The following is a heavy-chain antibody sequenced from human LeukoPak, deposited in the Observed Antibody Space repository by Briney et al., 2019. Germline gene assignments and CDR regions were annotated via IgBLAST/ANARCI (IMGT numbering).Heavy chain of an antibody. CDR1: GFTFNTYA. CDR3: AKGGLGKEVFDD. J-gene: IGHJ4*02. D-gene: IGHD1-1*01. V-gene: IGHV3-23*01. Sequence: GGSLRLSCVASGFTFNTYAMSWVRQAPGKGPQWLARINGGGRGTYYADSLKGRFTISRDNSKNTLYLQIFNLRPEDTARYHCAKGGLGKEVFDDWGQGTVVTVSS. CDR2: INGGGRGT.